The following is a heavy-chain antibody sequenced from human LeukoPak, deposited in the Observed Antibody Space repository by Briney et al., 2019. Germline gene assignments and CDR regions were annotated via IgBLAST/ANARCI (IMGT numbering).Heavy chain of an antibody. CDR3: AVSNWMDP. Sequence: GGSLRLSCAASGFTFSSYAMHWVRQAPGKGLEWVAVISYDGSNKYYADSVKGRFTISRDNAKNTLHLQMDSLTVEDTAVYYCAVSNWMDPWGQGTLVTVSS. V-gene: IGHV3-30-3*01. CDR2: ISYDGSNK. J-gene: IGHJ5*02. CDR1: GFTFSSYA.